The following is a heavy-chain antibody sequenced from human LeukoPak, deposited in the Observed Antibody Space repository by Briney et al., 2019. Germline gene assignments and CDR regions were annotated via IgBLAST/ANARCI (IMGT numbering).Heavy chain of an antibody. CDR1: GFTFENYA. Sequence: GGSLSLSCVGSGFTFENYAMTWVRQAPGKGLEWVSAISGSGGSTYYADSVKGRFTISRDNSKNTLYLQMNSLRAEDTAVYYCAKDRVGATSELDYWGQGTLVTVSS. V-gene: IGHV3-23*01. CDR3: AKDRVGATSELDY. D-gene: IGHD1-26*01. CDR2: ISGSGGST. J-gene: IGHJ4*02.